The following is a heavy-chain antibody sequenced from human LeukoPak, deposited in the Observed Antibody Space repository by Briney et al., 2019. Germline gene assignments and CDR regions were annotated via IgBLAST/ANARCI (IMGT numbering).Heavy chain of an antibody. J-gene: IGHJ4*02. CDR2: ISGSGGST. CDR1: GFTFSSYA. Sequence: GGSLRLSCAASGFTFSSYAMSWVRQAPGKGLEWVSAISGSGGSTYYADSVKGQFTISRDNSKNTLYLQMNSLRAEDTAVYYCAKCRDDYGDYVSDYWGQGTLVTVSS. CDR3: AKCRDDYGDYVSDY. D-gene: IGHD4-17*01. V-gene: IGHV3-23*01.